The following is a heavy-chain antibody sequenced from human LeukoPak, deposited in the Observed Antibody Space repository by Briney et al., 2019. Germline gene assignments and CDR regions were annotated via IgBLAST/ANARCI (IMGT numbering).Heavy chain of an antibody. CDR3: AKSAVASYYYDSSGYYYFDY. V-gene: IGHV3-23*01. CDR2: ISGSGGST. J-gene: IGHJ4*02. Sequence: GGSLRLSCAASGFTFSSYAMSWVRQAPGKGLEWVSAISGSGGSTYYADSVKGRFTISGDDSKNTLYLQMNSLRAEDTAVYYCAKSAVASYYYDSSGYYYFDYWGQGTLVTVSS. CDR1: GFTFSSYA. D-gene: IGHD3-22*01.